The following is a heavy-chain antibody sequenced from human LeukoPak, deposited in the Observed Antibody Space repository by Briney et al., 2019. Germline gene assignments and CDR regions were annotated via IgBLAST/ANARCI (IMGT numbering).Heavy chain of an antibody. V-gene: IGHV3-74*01. J-gene: IGHJ5*02. Sequence: GGSLRLSCAASGFTFSSYWMHWVRQAPGKGLVWVSRINSDGSSTNYADSVKGRFTISRDNAKNTLYLQMNSLRAEDTAVYYCAKGYSSGESYVNNWFDPWGQGTLVTVSS. CDR3: AKGYSSGESYVNNWFDP. D-gene: IGHD6-19*01. CDR1: GFTFSSYW. CDR2: INSDGSST.